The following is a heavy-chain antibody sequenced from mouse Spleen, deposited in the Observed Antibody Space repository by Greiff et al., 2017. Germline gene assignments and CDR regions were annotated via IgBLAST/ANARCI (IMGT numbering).Heavy chain of an antibody. CDR1: GYSFTSYW. CDR3: TRSVITTAQAWFAY. V-gene: IGHV1-5*01. J-gene: IGHJ3*01. D-gene: IGHD1-2*01. CDR2: IYPGNSDT. Sequence: VQLKQSGTVLARPGASVKMSCKASGYSFTSYWMHWVKQRPGQGLEWIGAIYPGNSDTSYNQKFKGKAKLTAVTSASTAYMELSSLTNEDSAVYYCTRSVITTAQAWFAYWGQGTLVTVSA.